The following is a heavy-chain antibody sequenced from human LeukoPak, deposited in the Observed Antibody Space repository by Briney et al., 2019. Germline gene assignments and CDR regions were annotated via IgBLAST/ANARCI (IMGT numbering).Heavy chain of an antibody. D-gene: IGHD3-3*01. CDR3: ARAGVEYYDFWSGRYGMDV. V-gene: IGHV4-4*07. CDR1: GGSIRSYY. CDR2: IYTSGST. J-gene: IGHJ6*02. Sequence: SETLSLTCTVSGGSIRSYYWSWIRQPAGKGLEWIGRIYTSGSTNYNPSLKSRVTISVDTSKNQFSLKLSSVTAADTAVYYCARAGVEYYDFWSGRYGMDVWGQGTTVTVSS.